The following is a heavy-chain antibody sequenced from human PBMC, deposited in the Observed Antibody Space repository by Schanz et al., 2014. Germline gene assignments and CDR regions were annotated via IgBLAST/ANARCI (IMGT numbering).Heavy chain of an antibody. Sequence: EVQLVESGGGLVKPGESLRLSCAASGFIFSAYTMNWVRQAPGKGLEWVSFISSSGTSIYYADSVKGRFTISRDNAKNSLYLQMNSLRAEDTAVYYCARSRGFDSIFDFWGRGTLVTVSS. CDR3: ARSRGFDSIFDF. V-gene: IGHV3-21*05. CDR1: GFIFSAYT. J-gene: IGHJ4*02. D-gene: IGHD5-12*01. CDR2: ISSSGTSI.